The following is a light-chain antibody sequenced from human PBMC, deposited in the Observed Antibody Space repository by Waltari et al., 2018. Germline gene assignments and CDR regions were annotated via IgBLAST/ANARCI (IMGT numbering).Light chain of an antibody. CDR3: GTWDNSLSAGV. J-gene: IGLJ3*02. CDR2: YNN. V-gene: IGLV1-51*01. CDR1: SSNIGINF. Sequence: QSVLTQPPSVSAAPGQTVTISCSGSSSNIGINFVSWYQHLPGTAPKFLIYYNNPGHAAIPVRFAVSKSGTGATPCITGLQTGDEADYYCGTWDNSLSAGVIGGGTNLTVL.